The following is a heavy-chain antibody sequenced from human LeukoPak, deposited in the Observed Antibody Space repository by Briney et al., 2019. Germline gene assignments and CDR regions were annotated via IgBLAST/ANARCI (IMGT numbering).Heavy chain of an antibody. J-gene: IGHJ4*02. CDR3: ASQSYGSGWNPGKFDY. CDR2: IYYSGRT. D-gene: IGHD3-10*01. V-gene: IGHV4-39*01. CDR1: GGSINSSSYY. Sequence: SETLSLTCTVSGGSINSSSYYWGWIRQPPGKGLEWIGSIYYSGRTYYNPSLKSRVTISVDTSKNQFSLKLSSVTAADTAVYYCASQSYGSGWNPGKFDYWGQGTLVTVSS.